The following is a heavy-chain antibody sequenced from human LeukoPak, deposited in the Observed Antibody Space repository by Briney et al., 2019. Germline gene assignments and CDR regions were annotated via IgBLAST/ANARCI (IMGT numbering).Heavy chain of an antibody. J-gene: IGHJ4*02. CDR3: AGGPDGSVYFDY. Sequence: GASVKLSCKASGGTFSSYAISWVRQAPGQGLEWMGGIIPIFGTANYAQKFQGRVTITADEPTSTAYMELSSLRSEDTAVYYCAGGPDGSVYFDYWGQGTLVTVSS. D-gene: IGHD5-24*01. V-gene: IGHV1-69*13. CDR1: GGTFSSYA. CDR2: IIPIFGTA.